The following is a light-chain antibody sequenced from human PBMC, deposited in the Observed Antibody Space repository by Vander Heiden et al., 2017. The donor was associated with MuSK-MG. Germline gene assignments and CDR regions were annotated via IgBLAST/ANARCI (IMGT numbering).Light chain of an antibody. V-gene: IGKV1-39*01. CDR3: QQCDSTPPT. CDR2: AAS. CDR1: QSISSY. J-gene: IGKJ4*01. Sequence: DIQMTQSPSSLSASVGDRVTITCQASQSISSYLNWYQQKPGKAPKLLIYAASSLQSGVPSRFSGSGSGTDFTLTISSLQPEDFATYYCQQCDSTPPTFGGGTKVEIK.